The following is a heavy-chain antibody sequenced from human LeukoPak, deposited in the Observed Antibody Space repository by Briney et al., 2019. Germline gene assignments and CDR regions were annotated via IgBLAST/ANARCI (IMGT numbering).Heavy chain of an antibody. V-gene: IGHV4-38-2*01. CDR2: IYHSGST. CDR1: GYSISSGYY. Sequence: KPSETLSLTCAVSGYSISSGYYWGWIRQPPGKGLEWIGSIYHSGSTYYNPSLKSRVTISVDTSKNQFSLKLSSVTAADTAVYYRARLMGTTNYFDYWGQGTLVTVSS. D-gene: IGHD4-11*01. CDR3: ARLMGTTNYFDY. J-gene: IGHJ4*02.